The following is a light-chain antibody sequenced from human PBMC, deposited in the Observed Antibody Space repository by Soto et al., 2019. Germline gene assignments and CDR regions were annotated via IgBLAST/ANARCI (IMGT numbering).Light chain of an antibody. V-gene: IGKV3-15*01. Sequence: DIVTTQSPATLSVSPGERATLSCRASQSVSSNLAWYQQKPGQAPRLLIYGASTRATGIPARFSGSGSGTNFTPPISSLQSEDFAFYYGQHRLGQ. CDR3: QHR. CDR2: GAS. J-gene: IGKJ2*03. CDR1: QSVSSN.